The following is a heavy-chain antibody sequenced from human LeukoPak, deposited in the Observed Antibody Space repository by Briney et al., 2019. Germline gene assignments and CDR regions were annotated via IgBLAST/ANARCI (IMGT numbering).Heavy chain of an antibody. CDR1: GFTFGSYA. CDR3: ARLLRYFDY. CDR2: ISYDGSNK. J-gene: IGHJ4*02. Sequence: GGSLRLSCAASGFTFGSYAMHWVRQAPGKGLEWVAVISYDGSNKYYADSVKGRFTISRDNSKNTLYLQMNSLRAEDTAVYYCARLLRYFDYWGQGTLVTVSS. V-gene: IGHV3-30-3*01. D-gene: IGHD3-9*01.